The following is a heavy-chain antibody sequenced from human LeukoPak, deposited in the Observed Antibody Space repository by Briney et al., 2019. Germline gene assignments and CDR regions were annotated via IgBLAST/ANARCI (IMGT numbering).Heavy chain of an antibody. CDR2: IYYSGST. CDR3: ARHDDSSSWFSSAFDI. CDR1: GGSISSSSYY. J-gene: IGHJ3*02. V-gene: IGHV4-39*01. D-gene: IGHD6-13*01. Sequence: SETLSLTCTVSGGSISSSSYYWGWIRQPPGKRLQWIGSIYYSGSTYYNPSLKSRVTISVDTLKNQFSLTLSSVTAADTALYYCARHDDSSSWFSSAFDIWGQATMVTVSS.